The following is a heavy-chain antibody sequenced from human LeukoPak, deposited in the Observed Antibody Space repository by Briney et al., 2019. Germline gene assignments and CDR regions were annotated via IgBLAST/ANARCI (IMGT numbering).Heavy chain of an antibody. CDR3: AGDKTTGGWYEFDY. V-gene: IGHV3-48*01. CDR2: IGSSGSPI. J-gene: IGHJ4*02. D-gene: IGHD6-19*01. Sequence: TGGSLRLSCAASGFTFSTYGMNWVRQAPGKGLEWISFIGSSGSPIYYADSVKGRFTISRDTSKNTVSLQMNSLRAEDTAVYYCAGDKTTGGWYEFDYWGQGTLVTVSS. CDR1: GFTFSTYG.